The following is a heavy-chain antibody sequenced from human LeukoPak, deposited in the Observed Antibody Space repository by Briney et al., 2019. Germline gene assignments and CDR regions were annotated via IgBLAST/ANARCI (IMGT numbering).Heavy chain of an antibody. CDR1: GFTLDDYA. V-gene: IGHV3-9*01. D-gene: IGHD4-17*01. CDR3: AKSYSVTVTSGYFDY. Sequence: PGRSLRLSCAASGFTLDDYAMHWVRQAPGQGGEGGSGISWNIRRIDYADSVKGRFTISRDNAKNSLYLQMNSLRAEDTALYFCAKSYSVTVTSGYFDYWGQGTLVTVSS. J-gene: IGHJ4*02. CDR2: ISWNIRRI.